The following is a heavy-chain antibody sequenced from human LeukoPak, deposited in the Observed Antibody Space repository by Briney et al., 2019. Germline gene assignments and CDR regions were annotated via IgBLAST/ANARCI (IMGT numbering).Heavy chain of an antibody. Sequence: PGGSLSLSCAASGFTFSSHAMSWVRQAPGKGLVWVSRVNTDGSSTNYADSVKGRFTVSRDNAKNTLYLQMNSLRAEDTAVYYCARENGSGRPFDYWGQGTLVTVSS. CDR1: GFTFSSHA. D-gene: IGHD3-10*01. J-gene: IGHJ4*02. CDR3: ARENGSGRPFDY. V-gene: IGHV3-74*01. CDR2: VNTDGSST.